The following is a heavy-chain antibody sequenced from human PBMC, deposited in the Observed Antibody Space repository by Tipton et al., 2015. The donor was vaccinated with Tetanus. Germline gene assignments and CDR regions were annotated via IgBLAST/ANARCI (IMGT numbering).Heavy chain of an antibody. CDR2: ISGSGGST. CDR3: AKVLGPYCSGGACSSDF. J-gene: IGHJ4*02. CDR1: GFTFSSYG. Sequence: SLRLSCAASGFTFSSYGMHWVRQAPGKGLEWVSDISGSGGSTYYADSVKGRFTISRDNSKNTLSLQMNSLRAEDTAVYYCAKVLGPYCSGGACSSDFWGQGPLVTVSS. D-gene: IGHD2-15*01. V-gene: IGHV3-23*01.